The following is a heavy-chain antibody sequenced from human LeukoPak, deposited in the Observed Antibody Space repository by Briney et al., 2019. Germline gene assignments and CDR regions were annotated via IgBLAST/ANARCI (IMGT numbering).Heavy chain of an antibody. J-gene: IGHJ5*02. Sequence: SETLSLACTVSGGSISSYYWSWIRQPPGKGLEWIGYIYYSGSTNYNPSLKSRVTISVDTSKNQFSLKLSSVTAADTAVYYCALEQGYCSSTSCLNWFDHWAQGTLVTVSS. D-gene: IGHD2-2*01. V-gene: IGHV4-59*01. CDR3: ALEQGYCSSTSCLNWFDH. CDR2: IYYSGST. CDR1: GGSISSYY.